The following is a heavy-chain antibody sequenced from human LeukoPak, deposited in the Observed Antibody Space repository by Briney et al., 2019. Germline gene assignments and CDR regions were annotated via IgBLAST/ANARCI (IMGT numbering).Heavy chain of an antibody. CDR1: GGSISSGGSIGSFY. Sequence: PSETLSLTCTVSGGSISSGGSIGSFYWTWIRQPAGKGLEWIGRIDAAGRTNYNPSLRGPVTISVDTSKNQFSLKLSSVTAADTAVYYCACGGVNSRFDPWGQGTLVTVSS. V-gene: IGHV4-61*02. CDR2: IDAAGRT. D-gene: IGHD4-23*01. CDR3: ACGGVNSRFDP. J-gene: IGHJ5*02.